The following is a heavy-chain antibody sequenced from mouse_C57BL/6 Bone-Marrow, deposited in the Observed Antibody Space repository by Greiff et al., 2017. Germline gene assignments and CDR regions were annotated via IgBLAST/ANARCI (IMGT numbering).Heavy chain of an antibody. CDR1: GYTFTSYW. Sequence: QVQLQQPGAELVKPGASVKMSCKASGYTFTSYWITWVKQRPGLGLEWIGDIYPGSGSTNYNEKFKSKATLTVDTSSSTAYMQLSSLTSEDSAVYYCAREGFYDGYYSWFAYWGQGTLVTVSA. D-gene: IGHD2-3*01. CDR2: IYPGSGST. V-gene: IGHV1-55*01. J-gene: IGHJ3*01. CDR3: AREGFYDGYYSWFAY.